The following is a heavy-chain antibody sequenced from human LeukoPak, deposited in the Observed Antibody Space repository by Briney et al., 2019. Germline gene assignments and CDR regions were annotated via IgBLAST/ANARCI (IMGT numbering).Heavy chain of an antibody. CDR3: ASWKIAVAGTDFDY. CDR1: GGSFSTYA. J-gene: IGHJ4*02. Sequence: SVKVSCKSSGGSFSTYAVNWVRQAPGQGLEWMGRLIPVLGMSHYAPGFQGRVTLTADKSTSTAYMELSSLRSEDTAVYYCASWKIAVAGTDFDYWGQGTLVTVSS. CDR2: LIPVLGMS. V-gene: IGHV1-69*04. D-gene: IGHD6-19*01.